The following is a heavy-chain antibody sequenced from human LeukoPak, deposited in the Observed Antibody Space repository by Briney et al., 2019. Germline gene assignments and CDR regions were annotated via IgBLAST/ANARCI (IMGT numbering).Heavy chain of an antibody. CDR2: IYKSGSS. CDR3: ARGGYFDSPFDY. V-gene: IGHV4-59*01. D-gene: IGHD3-22*01. Sequence: PSETLSLNCTVSGGSISSYYWNWIRLPPGKGLEWIGSIYKSGSSNYNPSLRSRVTISVDTSKTQFSLKLTSVTAADTAVYCCARGGYFDSPFDYWGQGTLVTVSS. CDR1: GGSISSYY. J-gene: IGHJ4*02.